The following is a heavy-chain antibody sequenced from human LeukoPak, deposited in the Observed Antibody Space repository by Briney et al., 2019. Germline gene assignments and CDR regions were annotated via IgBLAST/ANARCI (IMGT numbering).Heavy chain of an antibody. V-gene: IGHV1-8*03. Sequence: ASVKVSCKSSGYTFTSYDINWVRQATGQGLEWVGWMNPNSGNTGYAQKFQGRVTITRNTSISTAYMELSSLRSDDTAVYYCARGALPTYDFWSGSWMDAFDIWGQGTMVTVSS. D-gene: IGHD3-3*01. CDR1: GYTFTSYD. CDR2: MNPNSGNT. J-gene: IGHJ3*02. CDR3: ARGALPTYDFWSGSWMDAFDI.